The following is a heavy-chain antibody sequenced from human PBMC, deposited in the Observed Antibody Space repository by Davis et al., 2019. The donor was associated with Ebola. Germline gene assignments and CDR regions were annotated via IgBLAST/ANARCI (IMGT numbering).Heavy chain of an antibody. D-gene: IGHD6-19*01. CDR2: MNPNSGNT. CDR3: ARETASGWTE. J-gene: IGHJ4*02. CDR1: GYTFTSYG. Sequence: ASVKVSCKASGYTFTSYGISWVRQATGQGLEWMGWMNPNSGNTGYAQKFQGRVTMTTDTSTSTAYMELRSLRSDDTAVYYCARETASGWTEWGQGTLVTVSS. V-gene: IGHV1-18*01.